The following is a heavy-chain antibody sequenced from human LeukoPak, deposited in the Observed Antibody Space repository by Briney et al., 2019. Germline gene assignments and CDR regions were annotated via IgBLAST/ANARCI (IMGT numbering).Heavy chain of an antibody. J-gene: IGHJ4*02. CDR1: GGSISSSSYY. CDR3: ARRAVNDLDY. D-gene: IGHD4-17*01. CDR2: IYYSGST. V-gene: IGHV4-39*01. Sequence: SETLSLTCTVSGGSISSSSYYWAWIRQPPGKGLEWIGSIYYSGSTYYNPSLMSRVTISVDTSKNQFSLKLSSVTAADTAVYYCARRAVNDLDYWGQGTLVTVSS.